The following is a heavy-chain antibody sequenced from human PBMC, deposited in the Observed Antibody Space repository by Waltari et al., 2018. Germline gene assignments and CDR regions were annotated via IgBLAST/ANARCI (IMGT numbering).Heavy chain of an antibody. CDR1: GFRLTSYE. Sequence: EVQLVESGGSLVQPGGSLRLSCAASGFRLTSYEMNWVRQAPGKGVEWLSYISSSGNTKYYADSVKGRFTIARDNANNLLFLQMNSLRAEDTAVYYCVRVRVVMGEGVYWGQGTPVTVSS. CDR2: ISSSGNTK. V-gene: IGHV3-48*03. CDR3: VRVRVVMGEGVY. D-gene: IGHD3-16*01. J-gene: IGHJ4*02.